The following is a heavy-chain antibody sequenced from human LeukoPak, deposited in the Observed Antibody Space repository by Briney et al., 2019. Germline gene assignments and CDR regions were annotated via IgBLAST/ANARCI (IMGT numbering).Heavy chain of an antibody. V-gene: IGHV4-34*01. D-gene: IGHD6-13*01. CDR1: GGSFSGHY. J-gene: IGHJ3*02. CDR3: ARGGGSSWYYAFDI. CDR2: INHSGST. Sequence: SETLSLTCAVYGGSFSGHYWSWIRQPPGKGLEWIGEINHSGSTNYNPSLKSRVTISVDTSKNQFSLKLSSVTAADTAVYYCARGGGSSWYYAFDIWGQGTMVTVSS.